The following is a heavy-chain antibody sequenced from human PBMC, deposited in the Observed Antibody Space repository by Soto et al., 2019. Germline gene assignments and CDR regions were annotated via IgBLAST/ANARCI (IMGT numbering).Heavy chain of an antibody. V-gene: IGHV3-74*01. CDR3: ATDGSYAQHV. CDR1: GFTFSNTW. CDR2: INSDGTTT. D-gene: IGHD2-2*01. J-gene: IGHJ6*02. Sequence: VGSLRLSCAASGFTFSNTWMHWVRQAPGKGLVWVSHINSDGTTTTYADSVKGRFTISRDNAKNTVHLQMNSLRAEDTAVYYCATDGSYAQHVWGQGTTVTVSS.